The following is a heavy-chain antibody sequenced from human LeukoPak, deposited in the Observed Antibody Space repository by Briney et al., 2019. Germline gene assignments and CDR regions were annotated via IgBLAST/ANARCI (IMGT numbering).Heavy chain of an antibody. Sequence: PGGSLRLSCAASGFTLSSYWMHWVRQAPGKGLVWVSRINSDGSSTSYADSVKGRFTISRDNAKNTLSLQMNSLRAEDTAVYYRARGRGTKDDYWGQGTLVTISS. CDR1: GFTLSSYW. V-gene: IGHV3-74*01. CDR3: ARGRGTKDDY. J-gene: IGHJ4*02. D-gene: IGHD2-8*01. CDR2: INSDGSST.